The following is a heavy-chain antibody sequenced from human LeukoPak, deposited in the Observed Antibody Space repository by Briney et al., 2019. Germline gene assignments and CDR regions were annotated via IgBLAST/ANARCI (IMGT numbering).Heavy chain of an antibody. D-gene: IGHD2-2*01. V-gene: IGHV3-23*01. CDR1: GFTFSSYA. J-gene: IGHJ4*02. Sequence: GGSLRLSCAASGFTFSSYAMSWVRQAPGKGLEWVSAISGSGGSTYYADSVKGRFTISRDNSKNTLYLQMNSLRAEDTAVYYCAKNTRYCSSTSCYLVGWGQGTLVTVSS. CDR3: AKNTRYCSSTSCYLVG. CDR2: ISGSGGST.